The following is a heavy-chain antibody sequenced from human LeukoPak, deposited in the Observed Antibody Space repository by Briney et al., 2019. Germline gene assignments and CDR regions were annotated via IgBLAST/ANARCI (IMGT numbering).Heavy chain of an antibody. CDR3: AKDTYSSSSYFDY. J-gene: IGHJ4*02. Sequence: GRSLRLSCAASGFTFDDYAMHWVRQAPGKGLEWVSGISWNSGSIGYADSVKGRFTISRDNAKNSLYLQMNSLRAEDTALYYCAKDTYSSSSYFDYWGQGTLVTVPS. V-gene: IGHV3-9*01. CDR2: ISWNSGSI. CDR1: GFTFDDYA. D-gene: IGHD6-13*01.